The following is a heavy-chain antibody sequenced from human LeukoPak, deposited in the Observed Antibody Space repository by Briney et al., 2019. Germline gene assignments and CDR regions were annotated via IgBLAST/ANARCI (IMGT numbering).Heavy chain of an antibody. Sequence: GGSLRLSCAASGFTFSSYWMSWVRQAPGKGLEWVSAISGSGGSTYYADSVKGRFTISRDNSKNTLYLQMNSLRAEDTAVYYCAKVVTGCSGGSCYPPYFDYWGQGTLVTVSS. D-gene: IGHD2-15*01. J-gene: IGHJ4*02. V-gene: IGHV3-23*01. CDR3: AKVVTGCSGGSCYPPYFDY. CDR1: GFTFSSYW. CDR2: ISGSGGST.